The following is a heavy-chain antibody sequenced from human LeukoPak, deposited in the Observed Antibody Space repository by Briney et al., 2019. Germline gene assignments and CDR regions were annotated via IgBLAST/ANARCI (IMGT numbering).Heavy chain of an antibody. J-gene: IGHJ4*02. CDR2: INPSGGST. CDR1: GYTFTSYY. Sequence: ASVKVPYKASGYTFTSYYMHWVRQAPGQGLDWMGIINPSGGSTSYAQKFQGRVTMTRDTSTSTVYMELSSLRSEDTAVYYCARGIYNTYLDYWGQGTLVTVSS. D-gene: IGHD1-1*01. CDR3: ARGIYNTYLDY. V-gene: IGHV1-46*01.